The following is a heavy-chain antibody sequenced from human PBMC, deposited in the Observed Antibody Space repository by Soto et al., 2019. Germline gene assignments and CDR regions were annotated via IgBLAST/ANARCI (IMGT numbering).Heavy chain of an antibody. CDR3: ARILAALQAFDI. V-gene: IGHV3-30-3*01. D-gene: IGHD6-13*01. Sequence: QVQLVESGGGVVQPGRSLRLSCAASGFTFSSYAMHWVRQAPGKGLEWVAVISYDGSNKYYADSVKGRFTISRDNSKNTLYLTMNSLRAGDTAVYYCARILAALQAFDIWGQGTMVSVSS. J-gene: IGHJ3*02. CDR2: ISYDGSNK. CDR1: GFTFSSYA.